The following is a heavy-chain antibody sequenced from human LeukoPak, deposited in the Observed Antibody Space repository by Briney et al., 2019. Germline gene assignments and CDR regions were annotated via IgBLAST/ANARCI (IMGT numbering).Heavy chain of an antibody. D-gene: IGHD5-24*01. CDR3: ARRRSRDGYHRFDY. CDR2: MDPNSGNT. CDR1: GYTFTSYD. Sequence: ASVKVSCKASGYTFTSYDINWVRQATGQGLEWMRWMDPNSGNTGYAQKFQGRVTMTRNTSISTAYMELSSLRSEDTAVYYCARRRSRDGYHRFDYWGQGTLVTVSS. V-gene: IGHV1-8*01. J-gene: IGHJ4*02.